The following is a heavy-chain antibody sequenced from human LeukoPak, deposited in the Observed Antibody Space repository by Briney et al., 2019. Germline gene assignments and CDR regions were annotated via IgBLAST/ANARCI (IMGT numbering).Heavy chain of an antibody. CDR1: GGSISSYY. Sequence: PSETLSLTCTVSGGSISSYYWSWIRQPPGKGLEWIGYIYYSGSTNYNPSLKSRVTISVDTSKNQFSLKLSSVTAADTAVYYCARVSGAGSWYGRYYWYFDLWGRGTLVTVSS. J-gene: IGHJ2*01. CDR2: IYYSGST. D-gene: IGHD6-13*01. CDR3: ARVSGAGSWYGRYYWYFDL. V-gene: IGHV4-59*01.